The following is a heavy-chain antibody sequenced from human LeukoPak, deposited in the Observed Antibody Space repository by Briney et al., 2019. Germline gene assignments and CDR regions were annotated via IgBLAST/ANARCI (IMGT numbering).Heavy chain of an antibody. V-gene: IGHV4-34*01. CDR3: GRAVGYSSSWYKVGFDP. CDR1: GGSFSGYY. D-gene: IGHD6-13*01. J-gene: IGHJ5*02. CDR2: MNHSGST. Sequence: PSETLSLTCAVYGGSFSGYYRSWIRQPPGKGLEWIGEMNHSGSTNYNPSLKRRVTISVDTSKNKFSLKRRSVDGGDTGVYYGGRAVGYSSSWYKVGFDPWGQPTLLTVSS.